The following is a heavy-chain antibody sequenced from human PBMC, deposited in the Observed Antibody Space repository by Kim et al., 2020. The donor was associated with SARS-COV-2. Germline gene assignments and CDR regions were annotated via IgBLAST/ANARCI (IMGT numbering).Heavy chain of an antibody. CDR2: FDPEDGET. Sequence: ASVKVSCKVSGYTLTELSMHWVRQAPGKGLEWMGGFDPEDGETIYAQKFQGRVTMTEDTSTDTAYMELSSLRSEDTAVYYCATGGLTIFGVVKTEYYYYYGMDVWGQGTTVTLSS. CDR3: ATGGLTIFGVVKTEYYYYYGMDV. D-gene: IGHD3-3*01. J-gene: IGHJ6*02. V-gene: IGHV1-24*01. CDR1: GYTLTELS.